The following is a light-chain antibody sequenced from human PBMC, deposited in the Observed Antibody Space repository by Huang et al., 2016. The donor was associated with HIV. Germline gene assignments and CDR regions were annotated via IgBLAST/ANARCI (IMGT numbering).Light chain of an antibody. CDR2: QAS. CDR1: QSITDS. CDR3: QQYSSYSPLT. Sequence: DIQMTQSPSTLSASVGDRVTITCRASQSITDSLARYQQKPGAAPKVLIYQASTLQTGVPSRFSGSGFGTEFTLSISSLQPDDFATYYCQQYSSYSPLTFGGGTKVENK. V-gene: IGKV1-5*03. J-gene: IGKJ4*01.